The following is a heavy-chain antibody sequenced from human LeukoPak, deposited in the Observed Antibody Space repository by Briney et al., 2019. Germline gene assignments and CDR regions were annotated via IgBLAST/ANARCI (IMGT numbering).Heavy chain of an antibody. J-gene: IGHJ5*02. CDR3: ARAPSSYESGNGYPNLGWLNP. V-gene: IGHV4-38-2*02. Sequence: SETLSLTCKVSGYPIGLDYYWVWIRQAPGRGLQWIGGFHRGRIQYNSALKSRVTISIDSSKNQFSLRMWPVTAADTAFYFCARAPSSYESGNGYPNLGWLNPWGQGALVTVSS. D-gene: IGHD5-24*01. CDR1: GYPIGLDYY. CDR2: FHRGRI.